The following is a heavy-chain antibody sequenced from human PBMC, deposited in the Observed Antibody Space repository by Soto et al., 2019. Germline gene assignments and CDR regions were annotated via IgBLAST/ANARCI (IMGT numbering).Heavy chain of an antibody. CDR1: GGSMSSYY. CDR3: ARADPDASVGY. CDR2: ISYSGST. V-gene: IGHV4-59*01. D-gene: IGHD2-15*01. Sequence: SETLSLTCTVSGGSMSSYYWTWLRQSPGRGLEWIGYISYSGSTYYNPSLKSRVTISADTSKNQFSLRMNSMIAADTAVYYCARADPDASVGYWGRGTLVTVS. J-gene: IGHJ4*02.